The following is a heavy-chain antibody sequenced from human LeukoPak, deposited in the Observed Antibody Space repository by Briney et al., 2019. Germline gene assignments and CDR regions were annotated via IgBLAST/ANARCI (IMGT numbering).Heavy chain of an antibody. V-gene: IGHV3-23*01. D-gene: IGHD3-22*01. CDR2: ISGSGGST. CDR3: AKVNYYDSRGYFDY. CDR1: GFTFSSYA. J-gene: IGHJ4*02. Sequence: GGSLRLSRAASGFTFSSYAMSWVRQAPGKGLEWVSAISGSGGSTYYADSVKGRFTISRDNSKNTLYLQMNSLRAEDTAVYYCAKVNYYDSRGYFDYWGQGTPVTVSS.